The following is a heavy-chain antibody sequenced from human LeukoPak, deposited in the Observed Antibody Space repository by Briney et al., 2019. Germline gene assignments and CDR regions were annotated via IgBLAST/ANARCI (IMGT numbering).Heavy chain of an antibody. D-gene: IGHD3-10*01. CDR3: ARGGSGSYHAIYFDY. CDR1: GFTLSSHG. Sequence: PGGSLRLSCAASGFTLSSHGMHWVRQAPGKGLEWVAVISYDGSNKYYADSVKGRFTISRDNSKNTLYLQMNSLRAEDTAVYFCARGGSGSYHAIYFDYWGQGTLVTVSS. CDR2: ISYDGSNK. V-gene: IGHV3-30*03. J-gene: IGHJ4*02.